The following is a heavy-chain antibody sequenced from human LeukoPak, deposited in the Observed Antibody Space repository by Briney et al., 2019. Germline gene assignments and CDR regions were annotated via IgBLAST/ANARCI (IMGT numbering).Heavy chain of an antibody. Sequence: PSETLSLTCTVSGGSISSYYWSWIRQPPGKGLEWIGYIYYSGSTNYNPSLKSRVTISVDTSKNQFSLKLGSVTAADTAVYYCARNPPYDSSAIDYWGQGTLVTVSS. CDR3: ARNPPYDSSAIDY. V-gene: IGHV4-59*01. CDR1: GGSISSYY. D-gene: IGHD3-22*01. CDR2: IYYSGST. J-gene: IGHJ4*02.